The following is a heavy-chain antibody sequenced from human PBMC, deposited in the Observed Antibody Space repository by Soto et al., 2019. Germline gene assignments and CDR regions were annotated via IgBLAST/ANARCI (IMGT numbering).Heavy chain of an antibody. CDR1: GLTFYTFG. D-gene: IGHD3-10*01. J-gene: IGHJ6*02. CDR3: ASSRITMVPYGMDV. Sequence: AGGSLRLSCAASGLTFYTFGMNWVRQSPGKGLEWVASIDSSGSYTHYADSVRGRLTISRDNARNLLFLQMNSLTAEDTAVYYCASSRITMVPYGMDVWGQGTTVTVSS. V-gene: IGHV3-21*01. CDR2: IDSSGSYT.